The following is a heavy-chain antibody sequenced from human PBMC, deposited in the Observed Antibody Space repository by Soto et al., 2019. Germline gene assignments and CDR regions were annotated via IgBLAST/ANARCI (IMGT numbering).Heavy chain of an antibody. CDR2: IYWNDDK. V-gene: IGHV2-5*01. J-gene: IGHJ5*02. CDR3: AHVKTYYYDSSGLNWFDP. Sequence: GPTLVNPTQTLTLTCTFSGFSLSTSGVGVGWIRQPPGKSLEWLALIYWNDDKRYSPSLKSRLTITKDTSKNQVVLTMTNMDPVDTATYYCAHVKTYYYDSSGLNWFDPWGQGTLVTVSS. CDR1: GFSLSTSGVG. D-gene: IGHD3-22*01.